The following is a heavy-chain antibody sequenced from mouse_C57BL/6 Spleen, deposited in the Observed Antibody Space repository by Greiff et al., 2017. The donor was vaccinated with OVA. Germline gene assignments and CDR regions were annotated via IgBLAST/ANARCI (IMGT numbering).Heavy chain of an antibody. Sequence: EVKLMESGGGLVKPGGSLKLSCAASGFTFSSYAMSWVRQTPEKRLAWVATISDGGSYTYYPDNVKGRFTISRDNAKNNLDLQMSHLKSEDTAMYYCARAGGNWYFDVWGTGTTVTVSS. CDR3: ARAGGNWYFDV. CDR1: GFTFSSYA. CDR2: ISDGGSYT. J-gene: IGHJ1*03. V-gene: IGHV5-4*03.